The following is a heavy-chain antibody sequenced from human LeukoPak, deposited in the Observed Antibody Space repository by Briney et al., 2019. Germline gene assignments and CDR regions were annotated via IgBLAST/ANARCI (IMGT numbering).Heavy chain of an antibody. D-gene: IGHD3-9*01. CDR2: IYTSGST. Sequence: SETLSLTCAVYGGSFSGYYWSWIRQPAGKGLEWIGRIYTSGSTNYNPSLKSRVTMSVDTSKNQFSLKLSSVTAADTAVYYCARDKTYYDMSYYYYMDVWGKGTTVTISS. CDR1: GGSFSGYY. V-gene: IGHV4-4*07. J-gene: IGHJ6*03. CDR3: ARDKTYYDMSYYYYMDV.